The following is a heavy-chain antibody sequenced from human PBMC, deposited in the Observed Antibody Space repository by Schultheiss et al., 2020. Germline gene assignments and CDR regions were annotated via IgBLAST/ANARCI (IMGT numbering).Heavy chain of an antibody. Sequence: GGSLRLSCSASGFTFSSYTMHWVRQAPGKGLEWVAVISYDGSNKYYADSVKGRFTISRDNSKNTLYLQMNSLRAEDTAVYYCAKDINRIMAVAAQKYYYYGMDVWGQGTTVTVSS. CDR3: AKDINRIMAVAAQKYYYYGMDV. J-gene: IGHJ6*02. CDR1: GFTFSSYT. CDR2: ISYDGSNK. D-gene: IGHD6-19*01. V-gene: IGHV3-30*04.